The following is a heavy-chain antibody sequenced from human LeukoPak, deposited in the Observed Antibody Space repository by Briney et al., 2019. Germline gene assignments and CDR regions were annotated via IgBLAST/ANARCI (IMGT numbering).Heavy chain of an antibody. CDR2: FDPEDGET. J-gene: IGHJ4*02. CDR3: ATVAYSSSSFDY. CDR1: GYTLTELS. V-gene: IGHV1-24*01. D-gene: IGHD6-6*01. Sequence: ASVKVSCKVSGYTLTELSMHWVRQAPGKGLEWMGGFDPEDGETIYAQKFQGRVTMTEDTSTDTAYVELSSLRSEDTAVYYCATVAYSSSSFDYWGQGTLVTVSS.